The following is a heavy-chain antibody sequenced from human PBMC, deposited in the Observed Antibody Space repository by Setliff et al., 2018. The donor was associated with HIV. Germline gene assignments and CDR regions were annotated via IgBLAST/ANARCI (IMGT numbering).Heavy chain of an antibody. CDR1: GGSFSGHY. CDR3: ARTQGPGLD. Sequence: SETLSLTCAVYGGSFSGHYWSWIRQPPGKGMEWIGEVNHRGSTNYNPSLKSRVTISVDRSKNQFSLKMTSVTAADTAVYYCARTQGPGLDWGQGTLVTVS. CDR2: VNHRGST. J-gene: IGHJ4*02. V-gene: IGHV4-34*01.